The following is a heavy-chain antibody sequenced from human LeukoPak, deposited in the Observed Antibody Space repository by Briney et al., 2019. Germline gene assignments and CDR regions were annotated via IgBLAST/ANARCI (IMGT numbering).Heavy chain of an antibody. D-gene: IGHD3-3*01. CDR1: GYTFTSYD. J-gene: IGHJ5*02. CDR2: MNPNSGNT. CDR3: ARNRPLFTIFGVVIPGWFDP. V-gene: IGHV1-8*03. Sequence: ASVKVSCKASGYTFTSYDINWVRQATGQGLEWMGWMNPNSGNTGYAQKFQGGVTITRNTSISTAYMELSSLRSEDTAVYYCARNRPLFTIFGVVIPGWFDPWGQGTLVTVSS.